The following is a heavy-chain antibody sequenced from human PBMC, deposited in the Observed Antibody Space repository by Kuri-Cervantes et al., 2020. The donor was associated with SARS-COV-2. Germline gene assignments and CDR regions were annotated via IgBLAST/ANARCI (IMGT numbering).Heavy chain of an antibody. CDR1: GASISSYY. D-gene: IGHD3-16*01. Sequence: GSLRLSCTVSGASISSYYWSWIRQPPGKGLEWIGHIYYSGSTKYTPSLKSRVTISLNTSKNQFSLKLSSVTAADTAVYYCARGGGYDYPHYWGQGTLVTVSS. J-gene: IGHJ4*02. CDR3: ARGGGYDYPHY. CDR2: IYYSGST. V-gene: IGHV4-59*01.